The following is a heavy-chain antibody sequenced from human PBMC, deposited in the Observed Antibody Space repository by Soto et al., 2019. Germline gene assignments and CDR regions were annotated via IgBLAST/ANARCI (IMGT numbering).Heavy chain of an antibody. Sequence: ASVQVSCKASGYTFTSYYMHWVRQAPGQGLEWIGIINPSGGSTSYAQKFQGRVTMTRDTSTSTVYMELSSLRSEDTAVYYCARDLLTYNWNDLPSYNWFDPWGQGTLVTVSS. D-gene: IGHD1-20*01. CDR2: INPSGGST. J-gene: IGHJ5*02. CDR3: ARDLLTYNWNDLPSYNWFDP. V-gene: IGHV1-46*01. CDR1: GYTFTSYY.